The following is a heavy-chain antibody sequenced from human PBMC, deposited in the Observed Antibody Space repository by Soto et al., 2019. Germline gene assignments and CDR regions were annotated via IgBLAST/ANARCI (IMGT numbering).Heavy chain of an antibody. D-gene: IGHD3-10*01. J-gene: IGHJ6*02. V-gene: IGHV1-69*01. Sequence: QVQLVQSGAEVKQPGSSVKVSCKTSGVSFNNNGIGWVRQAPGHGLEWMGGVSPPFRTSNYARKFQGRISITADASTGTVNMELSSQTSEDTAQYYCARVLYYGSGSYSPYGMDVWGQGTTVTVSS. CDR1: GVSFNNNG. CDR2: VSPPFRTS. CDR3: ARVLYYGSGSYSPYGMDV.